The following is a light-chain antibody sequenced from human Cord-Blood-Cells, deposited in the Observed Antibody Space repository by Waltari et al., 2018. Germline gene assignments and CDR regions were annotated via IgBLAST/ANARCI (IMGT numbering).Light chain of an antibody. CDR1: QSVLYISNNKNY. Sequence: DIVITLSPDSLAVSLGEWATIHCKSSQSVLYISNNKNYLAWYQQKPGQPPKLLIYWASTRESGVPARFSGSGSGTDFTLTISSLQAEDVAVYYCQQYYSTPYTFGQGTKLEIK. CDR3: QQYYSTPYT. CDR2: WAS. V-gene: IGKV4-1*01. J-gene: IGKJ2*01.